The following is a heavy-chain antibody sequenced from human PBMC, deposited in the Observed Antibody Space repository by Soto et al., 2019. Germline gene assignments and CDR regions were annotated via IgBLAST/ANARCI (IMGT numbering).Heavy chain of an antibody. D-gene: IGHD2-15*01. V-gene: IGHV4-39*01. Sequence: SETLSLTCTVSGGSISSSSYYWGWIRQPPGKGLEWIGSIYYSGSTYYNPSLKSRVTISVDTSKSQFSLKLSSVTAADTAVYXXXXHGYCSGGSCYPESWFDPWGQGTLVTVSS. J-gene: IGHJ5*02. CDR1: GGSISSSSYY. CDR2: IYYSGST. CDR3: XXHGYCSGGSCYPESWFDP.